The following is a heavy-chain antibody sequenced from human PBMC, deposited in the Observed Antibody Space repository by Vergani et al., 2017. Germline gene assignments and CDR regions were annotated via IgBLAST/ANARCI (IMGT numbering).Heavy chain of an antibody. V-gene: IGHV3-49*04. J-gene: IGHJ4*02. CDR1: GFSFGDYA. CDR2: IRNKAYGGPT. CDR3: SRGRGYSFGYSDY. Sequence: EVQLVESGGGLVPPGRSLRLSCAASGFSFGDYAMTWVHQAPGKGLEWVAFIRNKAYGGPTEYAASVKGRFTISRDESKRLAYLQLSGLKTEDTAVYFCSRGRGYSFGYSDYWGQGTLVTVSS. D-gene: IGHD5-18*01.